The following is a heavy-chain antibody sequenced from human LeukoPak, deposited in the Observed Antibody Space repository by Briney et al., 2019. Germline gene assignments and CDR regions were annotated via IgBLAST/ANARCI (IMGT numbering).Heavy chain of an antibody. CDR3: ARGDPYNWNLLAD. Sequence: SETLSLTCTVSGGSISSYYWSWIRQPPGKGLEWIGYIYYSGSTNYNPSLKSRVTISVDTSKNQFSLKLSSVTAADTAVYYCARGDPYNWNLLADWGQGTLVTVSS. V-gene: IGHV4-59*08. D-gene: IGHD1-1*01. J-gene: IGHJ4*02. CDR1: GGSISSYY. CDR2: IYYSGST.